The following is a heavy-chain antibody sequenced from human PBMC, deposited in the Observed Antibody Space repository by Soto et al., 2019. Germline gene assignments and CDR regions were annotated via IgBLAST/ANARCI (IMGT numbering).Heavy chain of an antibody. CDR3: AKPPYSSSHYYYYGMDV. CDR2: VSGSGGTT. Sequence: EVQLLESGGGLVQPGGSLRLSCSASGFTFSSYAMSWVRQAPGKGLEWVSAVSGSGGTTYYADSVKGRFTISRDNSKNTLYLQMNSLRAEDTAAYYCAKPPYSSSHYYYYGMDVWGQGTTVTVSS. D-gene: IGHD6-6*01. CDR1: GFTFSSYA. J-gene: IGHJ6*02. V-gene: IGHV3-23*01.